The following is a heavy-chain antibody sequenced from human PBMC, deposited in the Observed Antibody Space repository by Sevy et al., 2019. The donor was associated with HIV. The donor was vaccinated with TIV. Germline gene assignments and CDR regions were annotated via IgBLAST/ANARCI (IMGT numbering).Heavy chain of an antibody. CDR3: ARDSKADYNYGLEEMFAY. CDR1: GFTFSSYW. V-gene: IGHV3-7*01. CDR2: INQDGSEK. J-gene: IGHJ4*02. D-gene: IGHD3-16*01. Sequence: GGSLRLSCAASGFTFSSYWMSWVRQAPGKGLEWLANINQDGSEKHYGDSVKGRVTITSDSSKNSLFLQVHSLRVEATAVYYCARDSKADYNYGLEEMFAYWGQGTLVTVSS.